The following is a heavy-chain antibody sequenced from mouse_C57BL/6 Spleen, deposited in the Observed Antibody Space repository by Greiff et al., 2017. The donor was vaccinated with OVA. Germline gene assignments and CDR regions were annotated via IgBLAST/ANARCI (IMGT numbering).Heavy chain of an antibody. D-gene: IGHD2-1*01. CDR3: TVYYGNYGGFY. Sequence: EVKVEESGGGLVQPGGSMKLSCVASGFTFSNYWMNWVRQSPEKGLEWVAQIRLKSDNYATHYAESVKGRFTISRDDSKSSVYLQMNNLRAEDTGIYYCTVYYGNYGGFYWGQGTTLTVSS. J-gene: IGHJ2*01. CDR1: GFTFSNYW. V-gene: IGHV6-3*01. CDR2: IRLKSDNYAT.